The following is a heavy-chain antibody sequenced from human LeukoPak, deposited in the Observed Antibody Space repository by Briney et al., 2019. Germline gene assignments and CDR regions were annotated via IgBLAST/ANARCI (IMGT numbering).Heavy chain of an antibody. CDR2: IYYSGRN. CDR3: ARSERTFRYSYGP. CDR1: GGSISSYY. Sequence: QSSETLSLTCTVSGGSISSYYWSWLRQPPGKGLEWLGYIYYSGRNNYNPSLKSRVTISVDTSKNQFSLKLSSVTAADTAVYYCARSERTFRYSYGPWGQGTLVTVSS. D-gene: IGHD5-18*01. V-gene: IGHV4-59*08. J-gene: IGHJ5*02.